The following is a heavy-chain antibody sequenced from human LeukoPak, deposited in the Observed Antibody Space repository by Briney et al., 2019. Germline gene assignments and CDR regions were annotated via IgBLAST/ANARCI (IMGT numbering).Heavy chain of an antibody. D-gene: IGHD5-18*01. CDR3: VKGVDTAMYDAFDI. CDR1: GFTFSYYA. Sequence: GGSLRLSCSASGFTFSYYAMHWARQAPGKGLEYVSAISSNGGSTYYADSVKGGFTISRDNSKNTLYLQMSSLRAEDTAVYYCVKGVDTAMYDAFDIWGQGTMVTVSS. CDR2: ISSNGGST. J-gene: IGHJ3*02. V-gene: IGHV3-64D*09.